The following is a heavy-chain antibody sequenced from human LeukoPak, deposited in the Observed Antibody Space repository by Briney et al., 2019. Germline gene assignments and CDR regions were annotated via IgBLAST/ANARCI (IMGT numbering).Heavy chain of an antibody. CDR2: INTNTGGT. J-gene: IGHJ4*02. CDR1: GYTFSGYY. CDR3: ARVVDILTGHDTALDY. D-gene: IGHD3-9*01. V-gene: IGHV1-2*02. Sequence: ASVKVSCKASGYTFSGYYIHWVRQAPGQGLEWMGWINTNTGGTNFAQNFQGRVTMTTVTSTSTAYMELSRLRSDDTAVYYCARVVDILTGHDTALDYWGQGTLVTVSS.